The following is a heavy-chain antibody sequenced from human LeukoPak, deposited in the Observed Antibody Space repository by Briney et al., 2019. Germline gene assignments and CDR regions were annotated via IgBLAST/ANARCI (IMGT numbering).Heavy chain of an antibody. Sequence: ASVKASCKLSGSSLHDLPIQWVRQAGTKGLEWMAGFDPENAEIVYAQKFQGRVTMTEDTSTDTAYLELTSLTSDDTALYCCATRGSDFWSGFDHWGQGTQVTVSS. J-gene: IGHJ4*02. D-gene: IGHD3-3*01. CDR1: GSSLHDLP. CDR3: ATRGSDFWSGFDH. V-gene: IGHV1-24*01. CDR2: FDPENAEI.